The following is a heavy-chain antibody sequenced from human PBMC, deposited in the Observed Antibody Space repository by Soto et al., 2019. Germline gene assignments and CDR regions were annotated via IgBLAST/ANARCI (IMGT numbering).Heavy chain of an antibody. V-gene: IGHV3-23*01. CDR3: AKNTPLGVRGGMDV. D-gene: IGHD3-10*01. CDR1: IFSFNNYV. CDR2: ISGSGGTT. J-gene: IGHJ6*02. Sequence: HPWGSLRLSCAASIFSFNNYVMNWVRQAPGKGLEWVSGISGSGGTTYYADSVKGRFTIARDNSKKTLYLQMNNLRADDTAVYYCAKNTPLGVRGGMDVWGQGTTVTVSS.